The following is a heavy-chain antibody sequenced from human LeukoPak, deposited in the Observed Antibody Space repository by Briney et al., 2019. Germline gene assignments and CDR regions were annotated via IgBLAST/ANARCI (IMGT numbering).Heavy chain of an antibody. V-gene: IGHV1-58*02. CDR3: AADGVVVAATSSPHYYYYGMDV. D-gene: IGHD2-15*01. CDR1: GFTFTSSA. J-gene: IGHJ6*02. CDR2: IVVGSGNT. Sequence: GTSVKVSCKASGFTFTSSAMQWVRQARGQRPEWIGWIVVGSGNTNYAQKFQERVTITRDMSTSTAYMELSSLRSEDTAVYYCAADGVVVAATSSPHYYYYGMDVWGQGTTVTVSS.